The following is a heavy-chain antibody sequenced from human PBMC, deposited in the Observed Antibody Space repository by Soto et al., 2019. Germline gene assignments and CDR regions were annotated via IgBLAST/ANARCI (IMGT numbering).Heavy chain of an antibody. CDR1: GFPFSNYG. D-gene: IGHD6-19*01. J-gene: IGHJ4*02. V-gene: IGHV3-23*01. CDR2: ISGRGDST. Sequence: EVQLLESGGGLVQPGGSLRLSFAAPGFPFSNYGMNWVGQAPGRGLEWVSAISGRGDSTFYADSMGGRFTISRDNSKNTLYLQMKSLRAGDTAVYYCGARKSIAAVAGTDYWGQGTLVTVSS. CDR3: GARKSIAAVAGTDY.